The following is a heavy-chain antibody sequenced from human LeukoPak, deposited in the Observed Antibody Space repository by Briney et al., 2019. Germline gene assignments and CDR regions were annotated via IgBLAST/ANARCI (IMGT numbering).Heavy chain of an antibody. V-gene: IGHV3-23*01. D-gene: IGHD3-10*01. CDR3: AKSMVRGVIITGRHDY. CDR1: GFTFSSYA. CDR2: ISGSGGST. J-gene: IGHJ4*02. Sequence: GGSLRLSCAASGFTFSSYAMSWVRQAPGKGLEWVSAISGSGGSTYYADSVKGRFTISRDNSKNTLYLQMNSLRAEDTAVYSCAKSMVRGVIITGRHDYWGQGTLVTVSS.